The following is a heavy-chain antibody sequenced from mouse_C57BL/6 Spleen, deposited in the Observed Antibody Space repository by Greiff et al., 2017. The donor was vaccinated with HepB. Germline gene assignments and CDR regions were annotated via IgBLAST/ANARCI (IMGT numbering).Heavy chain of an antibody. CDR3: ARRGGNYTREYYFDY. V-gene: IGHV1-52*01. Sequence: QVQLQQPGAELVRPGSSVKLSCKASGYTFTSYWMHWVKQRPIQGLEWIGNIDPSDSETHYNQKFKDKATLTVDKSSSTAYMQLSSLTSEDSAVYYCARRGGNYTREYYFDYWGQGTTLTVSS. D-gene: IGHD2-1*01. CDR1: GYTFTSYW. CDR2: IDPSDSET. J-gene: IGHJ2*01.